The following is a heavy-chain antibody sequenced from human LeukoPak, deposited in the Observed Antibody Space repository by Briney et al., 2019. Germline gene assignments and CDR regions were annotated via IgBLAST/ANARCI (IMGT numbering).Heavy chain of an antibody. D-gene: IGHD3-22*01. V-gene: IGHV3-11*01. CDR1: GLTFSGYY. J-gene: IGHJ4*02. Sequence: GGSLRLSCAASGLTFSGYYMNWIRRAPGKGLEWVSYISGSGATIYYADSVKGRFTISRDNAKSSLYLQMNSLRDEDTAVYYCARTAPDYCDSNVHYTPDYWGQGTLVTVSS. CDR3: ARTAPDYCDSNVHYTPDY. CDR2: ISGSGATI.